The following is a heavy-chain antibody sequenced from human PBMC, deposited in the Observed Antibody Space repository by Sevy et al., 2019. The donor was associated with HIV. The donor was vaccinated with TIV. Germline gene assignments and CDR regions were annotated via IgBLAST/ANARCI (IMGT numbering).Heavy chain of an antibody. CDR1: GYTFTSYG. J-gene: IGHJ4*02. CDR2: IRAYNGNP. CDR3: LRGERYYYEGDYFDY. V-gene: IGHV1-18*01. Sequence: ASVKVSCKASGYTFTSYGISWVRQAPGQGLEWMGWIRAYNGNPNYPQKLQGRVTMTTDTSTSRAYMELRSRSSDDTAVYYYLRGERYYYEGDYFDYWGQGTLVTVSS. D-gene: IGHD3-22*01.